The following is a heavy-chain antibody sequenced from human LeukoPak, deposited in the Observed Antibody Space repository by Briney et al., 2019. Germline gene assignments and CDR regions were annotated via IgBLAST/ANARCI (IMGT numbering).Heavy chain of an antibody. CDR1: GGSISSSSYY. J-gene: IGHJ5*02. V-gene: IGHV4-39*01. Sequence: SETLSFTCTVSGGSISSSSYYWGWIRQPPGKGLEWIGSIYYSGSPYYNPSLKGRVTISVDTSKKQFSLKLSSVTAADTAVYYCARHVGFITMVRGVINNNWFDPWGQGTLVTVSS. D-gene: IGHD3-10*01. CDR2: IYYSGSP. CDR3: ARHVGFITMVRGVINNNWFDP.